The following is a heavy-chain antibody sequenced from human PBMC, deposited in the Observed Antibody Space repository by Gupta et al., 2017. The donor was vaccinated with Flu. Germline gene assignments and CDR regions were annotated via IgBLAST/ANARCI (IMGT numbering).Heavy chain of an antibody. CDR3: AREADIVVVPAAYTTKLPYYGMDV. V-gene: IGHV1-2*02. CDR1: GYTFTGYY. Sequence: QVQLVQSGAEVKKPGASVKVSCKASGYTFTGYYMHWVRPAPGQGLEWMGWINPNSGGTNYAQKFQGRVTMTRDTSISTAYMELSRLRSDDTAVYYCAREADIVVVPAAYTTKLPYYGMDVWGQGTTVTVSS. D-gene: IGHD2-2*01. CDR2: INPNSGGT. J-gene: IGHJ6*02.